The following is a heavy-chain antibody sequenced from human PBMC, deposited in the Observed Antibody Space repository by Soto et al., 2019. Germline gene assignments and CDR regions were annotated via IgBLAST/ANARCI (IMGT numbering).Heavy chain of an antibody. CDR1: GGSISSGGYY. CDR3: ARDGGYSGYDFEF. V-gene: IGHV4-31*03. J-gene: IGHJ4*02. D-gene: IGHD5-12*01. Sequence: SETLSLTCTVSGGSISSGGYYWSWIRQHPGKGLEWIGYIYYSGSTYYNPSLKSRVTISVDTSKNQFSLKLSSVTAADTAVYYCARDGGYSGYDFEFWGQGTLVTVSS. CDR2: IYYSGST.